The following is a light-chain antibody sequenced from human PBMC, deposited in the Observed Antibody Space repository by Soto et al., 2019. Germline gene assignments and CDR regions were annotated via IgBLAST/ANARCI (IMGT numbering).Light chain of an antibody. J-gene: IGKJ1*01. Sequence: EIVLTQSPATLSLSPGERATLSCRASQTVSIYLAWYQQKPGQAPRLLIYDASSRAAGIPARFSGSGSGTDFTLTISSLEPEDFAIYYCQHRSDWPWTFRQGTKVEI. V-gene: IGKV3-11*01. CDR3: QHRSDWPWT. CDR2: DAS. CDR1: QTVSIY.